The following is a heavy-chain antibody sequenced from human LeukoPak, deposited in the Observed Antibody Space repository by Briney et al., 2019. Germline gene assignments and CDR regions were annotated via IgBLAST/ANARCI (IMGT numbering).Heavy chain of an antibody. CDR2: IYTSGST. CDR3: ARGIAAAGLLFDY. CDR1: GGSISSGNYF. J-gene: IGHJ4*02. V-gene: IGHV4-61*02. D-gene: IGHD6-13*01. Sequence: PSETLSLTCTVFGGSISSGNYFWNWIRQAAGKGLEWIGRIYTSGSTNYNPSLKSRVTISVDTSKNQFSLKLSSVTAADTAVYYCARGIAAAGLLFDYWGQGTLVTVSS.